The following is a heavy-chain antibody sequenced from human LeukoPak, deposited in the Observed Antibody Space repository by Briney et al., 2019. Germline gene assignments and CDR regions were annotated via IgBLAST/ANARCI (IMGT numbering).Heavy chain of an antibody. V-gene: IGHV1-2*02. J-gene: IGHJ4*02. CDR1: GCPFTCYY. CDR2: INPNSGGT. CDR3: AARRDTRKGDIVVVPAATREY. D-gene: IGHD2-2*01. Sequence: ASVEVSLQASGCPFTCYYMHWVRPAPGQGLEWMGWINPNSGGTNYAQKFQGRVTMTRDTSISTAYLELSRLRSDDTAVYYCAARRDTRKGDIVVVPAATREYWGQGTLVTVSS.